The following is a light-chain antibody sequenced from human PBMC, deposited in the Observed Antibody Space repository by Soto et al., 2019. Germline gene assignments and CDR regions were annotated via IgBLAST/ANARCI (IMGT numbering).Light chain of an antibody. V-gene: IGKV3-11*01. CDR3: QQSSNWPPYT. CDR1: QSVSSY. J-gene: IGKJ2*01. Sequence: EIVLTQSPATLSLSPGERATLSCRASQSVSSYLAWYQQKPGQAPRLLIYDASNRATGIPARFSGSGSETDFTLTISSLEPEDFAVYYCQQSSNWPPYTFGQGTKLEIK. CDR2: DAS.